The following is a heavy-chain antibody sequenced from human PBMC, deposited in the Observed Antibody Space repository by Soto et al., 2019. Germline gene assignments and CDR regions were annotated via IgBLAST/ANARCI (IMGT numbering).Heavy chain of an antibody. Sequence: ASLKVSCKASGYTFTSYGISWGRQGPGQGLEWMGWISAYNGNTNYAQKLQGRVTMTTDTSTSTAYMELRSLRSDDTAVYYCARSAVGYCSSTSCYTQFDYWGQGTLVTVSS. J-gene: IGHJ4*02. CDR1: GYTFTSYG. CDR3: ARSAVGYCSSTSCYTQFDY. D-gene: IGHD2-2*02. V-gene: IGHV1-18*01. CDR2: ISAYNGNT.